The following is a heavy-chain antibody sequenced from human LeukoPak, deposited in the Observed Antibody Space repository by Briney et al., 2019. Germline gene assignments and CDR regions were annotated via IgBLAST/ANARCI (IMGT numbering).Heavy chain of an antibody. J-gene: IGHJ4*02. CDR2: IYYSGST. D-gene: IGHD4-17*01. V-gene: IGHV4-30-4*08. CDR1: GGSISSSSYY. CDR3: ARGTTVTYYFDY. Sequence: SETLSLTCTVSGGSISSSSYYWGWIRQPPGKGLEWIGYIYYSGSTYYNPSLKSRVTISVDTSKNQFSLKLSSVTAADTAVYYCARGTTVTYYFDYWGQGTLVTVSS.